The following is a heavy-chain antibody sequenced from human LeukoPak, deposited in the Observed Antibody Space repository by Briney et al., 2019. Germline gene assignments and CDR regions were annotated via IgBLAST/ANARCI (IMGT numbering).Heavy chain of an antibody. CDR1: GGSISSSSYY. V-gene: IGHV4-39*01. J-gene: IGHJ5*02. Sequence: SETLSLTCTVSGGSISSSSYYWGWIRQPPGKGLEWIGSIYYSGSTYYNPSLKSRVTISVDTSKNQFSLKLSSVTAADTAVYYCARGRPKRDSWGQGTLVTVSS. CDR2: IYYSGST. CDR3: ARGRPKRDS.